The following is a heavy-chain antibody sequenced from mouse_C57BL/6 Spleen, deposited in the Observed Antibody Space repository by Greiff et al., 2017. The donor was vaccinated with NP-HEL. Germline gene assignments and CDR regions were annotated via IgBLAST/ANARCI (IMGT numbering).Heavy chain of an antibody. Sequence: DVKLVESGGGLVQPGGSLSLSCAASGFTFTDYYMSWVRQPPGKALEWLGFIRNKANGYTTEYSASVKGLFTISRDNSQSILYLQMNALRAEDSATYYCARFYCNYAMDYWGQGTSVTVSS. CDR1: GFTFTDYY. D-gene: IGHD2-3*01. V-gene: IGHV7-3*01. J-gene: IGHJ4*01. CDR3: ARFYCNYAMDY. CDR2: IRNKANGYTT.